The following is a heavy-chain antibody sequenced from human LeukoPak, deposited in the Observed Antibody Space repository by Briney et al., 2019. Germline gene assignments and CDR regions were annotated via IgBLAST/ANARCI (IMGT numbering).Heavy chain of an antibody. Sequence: GRSLRPSCAASGFTFSSYAMHWVRQAPGKGLEWVAVITYDGSNKYYADSVKGRFTISRDNSKNTLYLQMNSLRAEDTAVYYCAREQWLVQSHFQHWGQGTLVTVSS. V-gene: IGHV3-30*04. D-gene: IGHD6-19*01. J-gene: IGHJ1*01. CDR2: ITYDGSNK. CDR3: AREQWLVQSHFQH. CDR1: GFTFSSYA.